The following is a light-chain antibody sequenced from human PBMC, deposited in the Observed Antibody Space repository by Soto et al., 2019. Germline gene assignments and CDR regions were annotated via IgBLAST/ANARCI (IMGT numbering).Light chain of an antibody. Sequence: QSALTQPASVSGSPGQSITISCTGTSSDVGDYNFVSWYQQLPGKAPKLMIYEVSHRPSGVSNRFSGSKSGNTDSLTISGLLAEDEAHYYCSSHTSSSIWVFGGWTKLTVL. CDR3: SSHTSSSIWV. V-gene: IGLV2-14*03. CDR1: SSDVGDYNF. J-gene: IGLJ3*02. CDR2: EVS.